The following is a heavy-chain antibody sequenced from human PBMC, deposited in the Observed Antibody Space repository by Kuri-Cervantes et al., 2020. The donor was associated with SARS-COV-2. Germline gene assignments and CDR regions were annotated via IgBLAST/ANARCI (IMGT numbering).Heavy chain of an antibody. CDR3: ARRAYGEQVDYYYMDV. CDR2: IYPGDSDT. Sequence: GESLKISCKGSGYSFTSYWIGWVRQMPGKGLEWMGIIYPGDSDTRYSPSFQGQVIISADKSISTAFLQWSSLKASDTAMYYCARRAYGEQVDYYYMDVWGKGTTVTV. CDR1: GYSFTSYW. V-gene: IGHV5-51*01. D-gene: IGHD4-17*01. J-gene: IGHJ6*03.